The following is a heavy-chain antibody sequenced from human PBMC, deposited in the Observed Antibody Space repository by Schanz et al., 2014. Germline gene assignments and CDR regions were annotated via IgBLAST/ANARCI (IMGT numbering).Heavy chain of an antibody. CDR2: INPSVGNT. CDR1: GYTFTSYY. V-gene: IGHV1-46*03. CDR3: ARGPSTGAFDI. J-gene: IGHJ3*02. Sequence: QVQLVQSGAEVKKPGASVKVSCEASGYTFTSYYIHWFRQAPGQGLEWMGLINPSVGNTNYAQKFRGRVTMTRDTSTSTVYMELSSLRSEDTAMYFCARGPSTGAFDIWGQGTMVTVSS.